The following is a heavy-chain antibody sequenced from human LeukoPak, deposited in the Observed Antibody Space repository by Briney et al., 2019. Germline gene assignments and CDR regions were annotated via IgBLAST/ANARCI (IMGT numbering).Heavy chain of an antibody. CDR3: ARDYGGSSPFDY. CDR1: GLTFSSYE. Sequence: GGSLRLSCAASGLTFSSYEMHWVRQAPGKGLEWVSYISSSGSTIYYADSVKGRFTISRDNAKNSLYMQMNSLRAEDTAVYYCARDYGGSSPFDYWGQGTLVTVSS. D-gene: IGHD4-23*01. V-gene: IGHV3-48*03. J-gene: IGHJ4*02. CDR2: ISSSGSTI.